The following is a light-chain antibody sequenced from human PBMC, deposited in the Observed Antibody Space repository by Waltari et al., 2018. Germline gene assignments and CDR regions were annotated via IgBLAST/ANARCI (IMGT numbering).Light chain of an antibody. J-gene: IGKJ2*01. Sequence: MTQSPSTLSASVGDRVTITCRASQRINRWLAWYQQKPGQAPRLLIYGASTRATGIPARFSGHGSGTDFTLTISSLQSEDFALYYCQQYNNWPPYTFAQGTKLEIK. CDR3: QQYNNWPPYT. CDR1: QRINRW. CDR2: GAS. V-gene: IGKV3-15*01.